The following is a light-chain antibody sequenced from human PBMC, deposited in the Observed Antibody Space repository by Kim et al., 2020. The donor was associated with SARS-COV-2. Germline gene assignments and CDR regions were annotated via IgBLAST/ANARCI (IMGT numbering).Light chain of an antibody. CDR1: QSVNNY. Sequence: SFSPKETATLSCRPSQSVNNYLAWYQQKPGQAPRLLIYDVSNRATGIPARFSGSGSGTDFTLTISSLEPEDFALYYCQRSSWPITFGQGTRLEIK. CDR2: DVS. CDR3: QRSSWPIT. J-gene: IGKJ5*01. V-gene: IGKV3-11*01.